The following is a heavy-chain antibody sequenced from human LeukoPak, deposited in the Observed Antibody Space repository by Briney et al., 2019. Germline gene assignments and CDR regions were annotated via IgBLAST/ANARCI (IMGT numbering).Heavy chain of an antibody. J-gene: IGHJ4*02. CDR3: ARRVGAIHLFDY. CDR2: IYYSGST. V-gene: IGHV4-39*01. CDR1: GGSITSSSFY. Sequence: KPSETLSLTCTVSGGSITSSSFYWGWIRQPPGKGLEWIGNIYYSGSTYYNPSLKSRLTISVDTSKNQFSLKLSSVTAADTAVYYCARRVGAIHLFDYWGQGTLVTVSS. D-gene: IGHD1-26*01.